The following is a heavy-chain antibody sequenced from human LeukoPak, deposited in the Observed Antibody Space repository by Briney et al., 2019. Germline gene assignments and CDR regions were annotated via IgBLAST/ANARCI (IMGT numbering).Heavy chain of an antibody. D-gene: IGHD3/OR15-3a*01. V-gene: IGHV3-30*18. CDR3: AKEDLAGFSFDY. CDR2: ISYDGSNK. CDR1: GFTFTNYG. J-gene: IGHJ4*02. Sequence: GGSLRLSCAASGFTFTNYGMHWVRQALGKGLEWVAVISYDGSNKYYADSVKGRFTISRDNSTNTLYLQMNSLRAEDTAVYYCAKEDLAGFSFDYWGQGTLLTVSS.